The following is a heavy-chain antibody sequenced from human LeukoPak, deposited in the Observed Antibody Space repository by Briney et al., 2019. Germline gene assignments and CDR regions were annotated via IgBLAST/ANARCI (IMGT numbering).Heavy chain of an antibody. CDR2: IYTSGST. D-gene: IGHD3-3*01. Sequence: SETLSLTCTVSGGSISSYYWSWIRQPAGKGLEWIGRIYTSGSTNYNPSLKSRVTMSVDTSKNQFSLKLSSVTAADTAVYYCARGPASYDVWSRNQRSTYNYMDVWGKGTTVIVSS. CDR3: ARGPASYDVWSRNQRSTYNYMDV. J-gene: IGHJ6*03. V-gene: IGHV4-4*07. CDR1: GGSISSYY.